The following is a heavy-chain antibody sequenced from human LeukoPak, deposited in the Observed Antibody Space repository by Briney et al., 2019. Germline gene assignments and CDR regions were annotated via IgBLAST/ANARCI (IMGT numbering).Heavy chain of an antibody. V-gene: IGHV3-66*01. J-gene: IGHJ3*02. Sequence: GGSLRLSCAASGFTVSSNYMSWVRQAPGKGLEWVSVIYSGGSTDYKDSVKGRFIISRDNSKNTLYLQMNSLRAEDTAVYYCAKERATMNAFDIWGQGTMVTVSS. CDR3: AKERATMNAFDI. D-gene: IGHD5-24*01. CDR1: GFTVSSNY. CDR2: IYSGGST.